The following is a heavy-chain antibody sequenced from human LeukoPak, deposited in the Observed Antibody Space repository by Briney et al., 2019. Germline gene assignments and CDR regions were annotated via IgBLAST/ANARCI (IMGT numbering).Heavy chain of an antibody. Sequence: GGSLRLSCAASGFTFSSYEMNWVRQAPGKGLEWVSYISSSGSTIYYADSVKGRFTISRDNAKNSLYLQMNSLRAEDTAAYYCAREANYDILTGYFRGGYYYGMDVWGQGTTVTVSS. V-gene: IGHV3-48*03. CDR2: ISSSGSTI. J-gene: IGHJ6*02. CDR3: AREANYDILTGYFRGGYYYGMDV. CDR1: GFTFSSYE. D-gene: IGHD3-9*01.